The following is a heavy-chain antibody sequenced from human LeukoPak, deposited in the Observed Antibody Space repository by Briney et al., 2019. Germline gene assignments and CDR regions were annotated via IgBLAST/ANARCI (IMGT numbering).Heavy chain of an antibody. J-gene: IGHJ3*02. Sequence: SETLSLTCAVSGGSISSYYWNWIRQPAGKGLEWIGRIYISGSTNYNPSLKSRITMSVDTSKKQFSLKLSSVTAADTAVYYCATSYSGSYYDAFDIWGQGTMVTVSS. CDR3: ATSYSGSYYDAFDI. V-gene: IGHV4-4*07. CDR2: IYISGST. D-gene: IGHD1-26*01. CDR1: GGSISSYY.